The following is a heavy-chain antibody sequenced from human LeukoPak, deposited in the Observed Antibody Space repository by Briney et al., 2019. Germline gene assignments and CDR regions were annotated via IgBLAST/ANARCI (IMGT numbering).Heavy chain of an antibody. J-gene: IGHJ4*02. Sequence: ASVKVSCKASGYTFSAYYIHWLRQAPGQGLEWMGWINVNSGDTNSAPNFQGRVTLTRDMSSNTAYMEVTKLTLDDTAVFYCARDGGLDFGGQGTLVTVSS. V-gene: IGHV1-2*02. D-gene: IGHD2-15*01. CDR1: GYTFSAYY. CDR3: ARDGGLDF. CDR2: INVNSGDT.